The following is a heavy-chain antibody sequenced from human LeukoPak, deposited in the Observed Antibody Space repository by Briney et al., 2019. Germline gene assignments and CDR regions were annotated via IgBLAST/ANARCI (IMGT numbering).Heavy chain of an antibody. D-gene: IGHD4-17*01. CDR2: IKQDGSEN. V-gene: IGHV3-7*01. CDR1: GFIFSDYW. J-gene: IGHJ3*02. Sequence: GGSLRLSCVASGFIFSDYWMSWVRQAPGKGLEWVAGIKQDGSENHYVDSVKGRFTTSRDNAKNTLYLQMNSLRAEDTAVYYCARDRGYGDYLGAFDIWGQGTMVTVSS. CDR3: ARDRGYGDYLGAFDI.